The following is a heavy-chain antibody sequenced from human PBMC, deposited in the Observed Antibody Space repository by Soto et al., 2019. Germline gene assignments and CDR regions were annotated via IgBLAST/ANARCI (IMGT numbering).Heavy chain of an antibody. J-gene: IGHJ4*02. CDR3: AKFSGAQFDY. Sequence: PGGSLRLSCAASGFTLRSYAMSWVRQAPGKGLEWVSAISSGGGGTYYADSVKGRFSISIDNSKNTLYLQMNSLRAEDTAIYYCAKFSGAQFDYWGQGTLVTVSS. CDR1: GFTLRSYA. V-gene: IGHV3-23*01. D-gene: IGHD3-10*01. CDR2: ISSGGGGT.